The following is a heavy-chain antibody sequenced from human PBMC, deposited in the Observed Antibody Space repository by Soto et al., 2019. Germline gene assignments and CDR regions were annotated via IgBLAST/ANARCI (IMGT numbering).Heavy chain of an antibody. V-gene: IGHV3-30*04. CDR1: GFTFSSYT. D-gene: IGHD3-3*01. J-gene: IGHJ6*02. Sequence: GGSLRLSCAASGFTFSSYTMHWVRQTPGKGLEWVAVISYDGSNKYYADSVKGRFTISRDNSKNTLYLQMNSLRAEDTAVYYCAKEFGFLEWLAKVYYYYGMDVWGQGTTVTVSS. CDR2: ISYDGSNK. CDR3: AKEFGFLEWLAKVYYYYGMDV.